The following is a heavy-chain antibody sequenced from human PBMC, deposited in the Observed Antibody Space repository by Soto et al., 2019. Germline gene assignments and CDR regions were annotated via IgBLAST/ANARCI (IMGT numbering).Heavy chain of an antibody. J-gene: IGHJ3*02. V-gene: IGHV1-2*02. CDR3: AREPMVRAAHGFDI. CDR1: GYTFTGHY. Sequence: QVQLVQSGAEVKKPGASVKVSCKASGYTFTGHYMHWVRQAPGQGLEWMGWINSNSVGPNYAQKCQGRVTITRDTYISTAYMELSRLRSDDTAVYYCAREPMVRAAHGFDIWGQGTMVTVSS. CDR2: INSNSVGP. D-gene: IGHD3-10*01.